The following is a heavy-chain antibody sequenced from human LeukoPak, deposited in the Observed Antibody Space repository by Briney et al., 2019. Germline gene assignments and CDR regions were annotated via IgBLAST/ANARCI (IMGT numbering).Heavy chain of an antibody. Sequence: GGSLRLSCAASGFTLSSYAMSWVRQAPGKGLEWVSAISVSGNTYHADSVKGRFTISRDNSKNTLYLQMNSLRAEDTAVYYCAKDRSVVVPAAIFDYWGQGTLVTVSS. CDR2: ISVSGNT. V-gene: IGHV3-23*01. CDR3: AKDRSVVVPAAIFDY. D-gene: IGHD2-2*01. CDR1: GFTLSSYA. J-gene: IGHJ4*02.